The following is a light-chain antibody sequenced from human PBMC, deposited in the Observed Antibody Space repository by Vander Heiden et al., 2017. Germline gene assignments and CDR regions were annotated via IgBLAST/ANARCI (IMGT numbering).Light chain of an antibody. J-gene: IGKJ5*01. V-gene: IGKV4-1*01. Sequence: DILLTQSPDSLAVSLCERATITCKSSQNLLSSANNINYLAWFQHKPGQPPRLLMFSASTRQSGVPDRISGSGSGTDFTLTIRSLRAEDVAVYYCQQYDNGPLTFGQGTQLEIK. CDR3: QQYDNGPLT. CDR2: SAS. CDR1: QNLLSSANNINY.